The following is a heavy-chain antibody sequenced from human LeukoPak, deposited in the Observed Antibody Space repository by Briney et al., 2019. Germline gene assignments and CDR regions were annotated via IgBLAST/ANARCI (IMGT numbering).Heavy chain of an antibody. CDR1: GGSISSYY. CDR3: ARGTAITGYYFDY. Sequence: PSETLSLTCTVSGGSISSYYWSWIRQPPGKGLEWIGYIYYSGSTNYNPSLKSRVTISVDTSKNQFSLKLSSVTAADTAVYYCARGTAITGYYFDYWGQGTLVTVSS. CDR2: IYYSGST. J-gene: IGHJ4*02. D-gene: IGHD1-20*01. V-gene: IGHV4-59*08.